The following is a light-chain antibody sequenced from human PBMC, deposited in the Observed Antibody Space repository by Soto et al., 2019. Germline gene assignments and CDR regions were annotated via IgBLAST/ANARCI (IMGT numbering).Light chain of an antibody. Sequence: EIVLTQSPGTLSLSPGERATLSCRASQSVSSSYLAWYQHKPGQAPRLLIYGASSRATGIPDRFSGSVSGTDFTLTITRLEPEDCAVYYCQQYGSSPETFGQGTKLEIK. J-gene: IGKJ2*01. CDR3: QQYGSSPET. CDR1: QSVSSSY. CDR2: GAS. V-gene: IGKV3-20*01.